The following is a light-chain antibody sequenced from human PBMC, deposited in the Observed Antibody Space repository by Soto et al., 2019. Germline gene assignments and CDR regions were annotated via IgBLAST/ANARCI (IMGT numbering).Light chain of an antibody. Sequence: IVLTQSPGTLSLSPGERATLSCRASESVYDNYLAWYQHKPGQAPRLIIFDTYNRAPGIPDRFSGSGSGTDFTLIISRLEPEDCAVYYCQQYGSSHPYTFGQGTKLEIK. CDR3: QQYGSSHPYT. J-gene: IGKJ2*01. V-gene: IGKV3-20*01. CDR1: ESVYDNY. CDR2: DTY.